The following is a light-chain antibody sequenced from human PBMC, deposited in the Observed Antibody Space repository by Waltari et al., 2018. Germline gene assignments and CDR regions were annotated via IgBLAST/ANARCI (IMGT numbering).Light chain of an antibody. CDR2: GAS. CDR3: QQCHNWPPWT. CDR1: RSVSSN. J-gene: IGKJ2*01. V-gene: IGKV3-15*01. Sequence: EIVMTQSPATRSVSPGERATLSCRASRSVSSNLAWYQQKPGQAPRPLIYGASTMATGIPDRFSGSGSGTEFTLTISSLQSEDFAVYYCQQCHNWPPWTFGQGTKVEIK.